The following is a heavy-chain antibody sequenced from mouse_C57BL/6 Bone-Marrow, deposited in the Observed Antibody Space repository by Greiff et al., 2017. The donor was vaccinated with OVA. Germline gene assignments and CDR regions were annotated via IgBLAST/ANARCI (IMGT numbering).Heavy chain of an antibody. J-gene: IGHJ2*01. CDR3: ARGGDGNWDFDD. D-gene: IGHD2-1*01. Sequence: VKLQQSGAELVRPGTSVKVSCKASGYAFTNYLIEWVKQRPGQGLEWIGVINPGSGGTNYNEKFKGKATLTADKSSSTAYMQLSSLTSEDSAVYFCARGGDGNWDFDDWGQGTTLTVSS. CDR2: INPGSGGT. CDR1: GYAFTNYL. V-gene: IGHV1-54*01.